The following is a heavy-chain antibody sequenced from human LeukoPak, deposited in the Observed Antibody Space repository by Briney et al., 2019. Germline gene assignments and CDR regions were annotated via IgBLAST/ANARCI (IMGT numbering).Heavy chain of an antibody. D-gene: IGHD3-22*01. Sequence: GASVTVSCKASGYTFTNYYVHWVRQAPGQGLEWMGIINSSGGSTSYALKFQGRVTMTRDTSTSTVYMELSSLISEDTAVYYCARTYYYDSSGYYSRPWTHFDYWGQGTLVTVSS. CDR2: INSSGGST. J-gene: IGHJ4*02. CDR3: ARTYYYDSSGYYSRPWTHFDY. CDR1: GYTFTNYY. V-gene: IGHV1-46*01.